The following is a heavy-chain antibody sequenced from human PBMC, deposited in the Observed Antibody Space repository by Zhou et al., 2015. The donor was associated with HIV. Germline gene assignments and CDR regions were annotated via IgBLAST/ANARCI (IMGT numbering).Heavy chain of an antibody. CDR2: IIPFFLAV. Sequence: QVQLVQSGAEVKKPGSSVKVSCKASGGSFSTYGITWVRQAPGQGLVWMGGIIPFFLAVNYAPKFQGRVTISADESTSTAYMDLRSLKSEDTAVYYCARERGGATRPEWRYFDLWGRGTLVTVSS. V-gene: IGHV1-69*01. CDR3: ARERGGATRPEWRYFDL. CDR1: GGSFSTYG. D-gene: IGHD6-6*01. J-gene: IGHJ2*01.